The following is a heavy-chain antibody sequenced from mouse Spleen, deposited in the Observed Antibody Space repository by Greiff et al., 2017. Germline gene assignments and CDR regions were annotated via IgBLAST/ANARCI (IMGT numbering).Heavy chain of an antibody. V-gene: IGHV1S56*01. CDR2: IYPGDGST. J-gene: IGHJ1*01. CDR1: GYTFTSYY. Sequence: LVESGPELVKPGASVKMSCKASGYTFTSYYIHWVKQRPGQGLEWIGWIYPGDGSTKYNEKFKGKTTLTADKSSSTAYMLLSSLTSEDSAIYFCAREEGYFDVWGAGTTVTVSS. CDR3: AREEGYFDV.